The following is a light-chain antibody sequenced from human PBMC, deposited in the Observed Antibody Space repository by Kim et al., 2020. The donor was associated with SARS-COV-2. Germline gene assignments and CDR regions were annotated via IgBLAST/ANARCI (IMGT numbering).Light chain of an antibody. CDR3: QQYYTTPIT. V-gene: IGKV4-1*01. CDR2: GAS. Sequence: ATITCKSGHSVLSSSNTRNYLSWHQQKPGQPPRLLIYGASSRKSGVPDRFGGSVSGTDFTLTISSLQAEDVAVYYCQQYYTTPITFGQGTRLEIK. CDR1: HSVLSSSNTRNY. J-gene: IGKJ5*01.